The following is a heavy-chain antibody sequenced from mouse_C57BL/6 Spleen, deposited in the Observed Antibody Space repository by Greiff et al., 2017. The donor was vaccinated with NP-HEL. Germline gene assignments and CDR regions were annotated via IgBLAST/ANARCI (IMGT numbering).Heavy chain of an antibody. Sequence: VQLQQSGPELVKPGASVKISCKASGYTFTDYYMNWVKQSPGKSLEWIGDINPNNGGTSYNQKFKGKATLTVDKSSSTAYMELRSLTSEDSAVYYCARWLLHYYAMDYWGQGTSVTVSS. CDR2: INPNNGGT. V-gene: IGHV1-26*01. D-gene: IGHD2-3*01. J-gene: IGHJ4*01. CDR3: ARWLLHYYAMDY. CDR1: GYTFTDYY.